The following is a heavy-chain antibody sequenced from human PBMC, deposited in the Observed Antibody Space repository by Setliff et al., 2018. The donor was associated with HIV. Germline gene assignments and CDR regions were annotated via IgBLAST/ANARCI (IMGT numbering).Heavy chain of an antibody. CDR1: GGSISSSSYY. D-gene: IGHD3-10*01. CDR3: ARDHVFGSRTGFDP. V-gene: IGHV4-39*07. CDR2: IYYRGSA. Sequence: SETLSLTCTVSGGSISSSSYYWGWVRQSPGKGLEWIGVIYYRGSAYYNLSLQSRVTLSVDTSKNSFSLHLTSVTAADTAVYYCARDHVFGSRTGFDPWGPGILVTVSS. J-gene: IGHJ5*02.